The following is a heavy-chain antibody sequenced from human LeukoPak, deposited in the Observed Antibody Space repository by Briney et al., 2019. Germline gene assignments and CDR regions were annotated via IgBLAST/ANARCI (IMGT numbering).Heavy chain of an antibody. CDR2: ISAYNGNT. V-gene: IGHV1-18*01. Sequence: ASVKVSCTASGYTFTSYGVSWVRQAPGQGLEWIGWISAYNGNTNYAQKLQGRVAMTTDTSTSTAYMELRSLRSDDTAVYYCARAIYDSSGYYYYFDYWGQGPLVTVSS. CDR1: GYTFTSYG. D-gene: IGHD3-22*01. CDR3: ARAIYDSSGYYYYFDY. J-gene: IGHJ4*02.